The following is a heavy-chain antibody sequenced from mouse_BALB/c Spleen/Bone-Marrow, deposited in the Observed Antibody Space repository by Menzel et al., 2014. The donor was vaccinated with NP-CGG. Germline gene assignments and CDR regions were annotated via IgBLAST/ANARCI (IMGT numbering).Heavy chain of an antibody. J-gene: IGHJ3*01. CDR1: GFNIKDTY. CDR2: IDPANGNT. V-gene: IGHV14-3*02. Sequence: VHVKQSGAELVKPGASVKLSCTASGFNIKDTYMHWVKQRPEQGLEWIGRIDPANGNTKYDPKFQGKATITADTPSNTAYLQLSSLTSEDTAVYYCARGVRQLGLPFWGQGTLVTVST. D-gene: IGHD3-2*01. CDR3: ARGVRQLGLPF.